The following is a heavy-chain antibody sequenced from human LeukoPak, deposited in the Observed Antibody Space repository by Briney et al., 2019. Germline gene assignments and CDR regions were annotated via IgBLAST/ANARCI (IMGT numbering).Heavy chain of an antibody. CDR2: IYTSGST. Sequence: SETLSLTCTVSGGSISSYYWSWIRQPAGKGLEWVGCIYTSGSTNYNPSPKSRVTMSVDTSKNQFSLKLSSVTAADTAVYYCARSPLLGSLEWLLGDYYYMDVWGKGTTVTVSS. D-gene: IGHD3-3*01. J-gene: IGHJ6*03. V-gene: IGHV4-4*07. CDR1: GGSISSYY. CDR3: ARSPLLGSLEWLLGDYYYMDV.